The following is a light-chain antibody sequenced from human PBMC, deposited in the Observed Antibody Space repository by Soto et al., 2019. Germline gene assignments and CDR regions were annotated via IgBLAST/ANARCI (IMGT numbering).Light chain of an antibody. CDR1: QSVGNF. Sequence: EVVLTQSPAILSLSPGERATLSCRASQSVGNFLTWYQQKPGQAPRLLIYDASTRATGIPARFSGSGSGTDFTLTISSLEPEDFAVYYCQQYRTSPPMYTFGQGTKLEIK. CDR2: DAS. J-gene: IGKJ2*01. V-gene: IGKV3-11*01. CDR3: QQYRTSPPMYT.